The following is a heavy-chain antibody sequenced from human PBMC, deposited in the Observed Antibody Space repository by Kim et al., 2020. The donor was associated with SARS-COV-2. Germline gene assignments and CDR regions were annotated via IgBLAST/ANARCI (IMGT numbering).Heavy chain of an antibody. CDR3: ARFGEVATIRHIYNGMDV. J-gene: IGHJ6*02. D-gene: IGHD3-3*01. CDR2: ISTYTGNT. CDR1: GYAFSSFG. V-gene: IGHV1-18*01. Sequence: ASVKVSCKTSGYAFSSFGINWVRQAPGQGLEWMGWISTYTGNTKLAQKFQGRVTMSTDTSTSTAYMELRNLRSGDTAAYYCARFGEVATIRHIYNGMDVWGQGTTVTVSS.